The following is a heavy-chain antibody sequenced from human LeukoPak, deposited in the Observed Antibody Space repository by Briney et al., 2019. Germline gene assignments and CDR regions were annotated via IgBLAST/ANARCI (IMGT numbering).Heavy chain of an antibody. Sequence: SETLSLTCAAYSGSFSGYYWNWIRQPPGKGLEWIGEISHSGSTNYNPSLKSRVTMSVDTSKNQFSLQLSSVTAADTAVYYCARGRQRYSSSFDYWGQGTLVTVSS. CDR1: SGSFSGYY. J-gene: IGHJ4*02. D-gene: IGHD6-13*01. CDR2: ISHSGST. V-gene: IGHV4-34*01. CDR3: ARGRQRYSSSFDY.